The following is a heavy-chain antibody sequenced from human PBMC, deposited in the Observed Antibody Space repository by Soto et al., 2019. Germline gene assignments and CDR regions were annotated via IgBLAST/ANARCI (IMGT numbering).Heavy chain of an antibody. Sequence: ASVKVSCKASGYTFTSYDINWVRQATGQGLEWMGWMNPNSGNTGYAQKFQGRVTMTRNTSISTAYMELSSLRSEDTAVYYCARGLLLWFGELEEYWFDPWGQGTLVTVSS. D-gene: IGHD3-10*01. CDR1: GYTFTSYD. V-gene: IGHV1-8*01. CDR3: ARGLLLWFGELEEYWFDP. J-gene: IGHJ5*02. CDR2: MNPNSGNT.